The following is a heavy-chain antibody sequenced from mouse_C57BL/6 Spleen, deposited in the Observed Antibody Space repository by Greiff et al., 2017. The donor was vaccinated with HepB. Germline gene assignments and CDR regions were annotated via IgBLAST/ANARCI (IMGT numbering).Heavy chain of an antibody. CDR2: IYPGSGST. Sequence: QVQLQQPGAELVKPGASVKMSCKASGYTFTSYWITWVKQRPGQGLEWIGDIYPGSGSTNYNEKFKSKATLTVDTSSSTAYMQLRSLTSEDSAVYYCARAEITTEGFDYWGQGTTLTVSS. D-gene: IGHD1-1*01. CDR3: ARAEITTEGFDY. J-gene: IGHJ2*01. V-gene: IGHV1-55*01. CDR1: GYTFTSYW.